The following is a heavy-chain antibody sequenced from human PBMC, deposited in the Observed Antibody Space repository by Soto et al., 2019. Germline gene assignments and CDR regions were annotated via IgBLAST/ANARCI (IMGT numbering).Heavy chain of an antibody. J-gene: IGHJ5*02. CDR2: ISSSSSTI. CDR1: GFTFSSYS. D-gene: IGHD3-10*01. V-gene: IGHV3-48*01. CDR3: ARERRVRGGWFDP. Sequence: EVQLVESGGGLVQPGGSLRLSCAASGFTFSSYSMNWVRQAPGKGLEWVSYISSSSSTIYYADSVKGRFTISRDNAKNSLYLQMNSLRAEDTAVYYSARERRVRGGWFDPWGQGTLVTVSS.